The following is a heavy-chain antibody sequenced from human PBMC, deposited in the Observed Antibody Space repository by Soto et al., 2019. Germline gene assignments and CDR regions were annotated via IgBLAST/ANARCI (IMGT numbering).Heavy chain of an antibody. CDR2: ISAYNGNT. D-gene: IGHD2-2*01. CDR3: ARSVVPAASGGNYYYYYYMDV. Sequence: SGKVSCKGSGYTVTIYGISWVRQAPGKGLEWMGWISAYNGNTNYAQKLQGRVTMTTDTSTSTAYMELRSLRSDDTAVYYCARSVVPAASGGNYYYYYYMDVWGQGTTVTVSS. V-gene: IGHV1-18*01. CDR1: GYTVTIYG. J-gene: IGHJ6*03.